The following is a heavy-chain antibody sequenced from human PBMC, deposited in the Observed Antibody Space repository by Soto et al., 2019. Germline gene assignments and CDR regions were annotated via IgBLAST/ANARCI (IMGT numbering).Heavy chain of an antibody. D-gene: IGHD6-19*01. CDR1: GGSFSGYY. J-gene: IGHJ6*03. CDR2: INHSGST. CDR3: ARSWDTENHNSGWSRSYYYYYMDV. Sequence: QVQLQQWGAGLLKPSETLSLTCAVYGGSFSGYYWSWIRQPPGKGLEWIGEINHSGSTNYNPSLKSRVTISVDTSKNQFSLKLSSVTAADTAVYYCARSWDTENHNSGWSRSYYYYYMDVWGKGTTVTVSS. V-gene: IGHV4-34*01.